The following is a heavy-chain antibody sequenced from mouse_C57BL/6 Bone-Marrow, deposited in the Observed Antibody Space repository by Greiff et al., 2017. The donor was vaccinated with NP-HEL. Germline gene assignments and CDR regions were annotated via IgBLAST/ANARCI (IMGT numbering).Heavy chain of an antibody. Sequence: VHVKQSGAELVKPGASVKLSCTASGFNIKDYYMHWVKQRTEQGLEWIGRIDPEDGETKYAPKFPGKATITADTSSNTAYLQLSSLTSEDTAVYYCASYYYGSSYNYYAMDYWGQGTSVTVSS. CDR2: IDPEDGET. J-gene: IGHJ4*01. D-gene: IGHD1-1*01. CDR3: ASYYYGSSYNYYAMDY. V-gene: IGHV14-2*01. CDR1: GFNIKDYY.